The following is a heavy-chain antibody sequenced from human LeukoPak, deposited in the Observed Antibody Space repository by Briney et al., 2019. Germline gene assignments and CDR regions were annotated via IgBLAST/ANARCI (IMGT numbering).Heavy chain of an antibody. V-gene: IGHV3-7*03. D-gene: IGHD1-26*01. CDR2: IKQDGSEK. CDR1: GFTFSSYW. CDR3: ARFINAYSGRGDY. J-gene: IGHJ4*02. Sequence: PGGSLRLSCAASGFTFSSYWMSWVRQAPGKGLEWVANIKQDGSEKYYVDSVKGRFTISRDNSKNTLYLQMNSLRAEDTAVYYCARFINAYSGRGDYWGQGTLVTVSS.